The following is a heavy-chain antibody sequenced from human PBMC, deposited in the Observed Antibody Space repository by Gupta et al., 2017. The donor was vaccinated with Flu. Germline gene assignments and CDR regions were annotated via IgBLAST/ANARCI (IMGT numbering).Heavy chain of an antibody. CDR3: ARSRGSRFETTPDYFDY. CDR2: ISRSSSYI. CDR1: GFTFSSYS. J-gene: IGHJ4*02. Sequence: EVQLVESGGGLVKPGGSLRLSCAASGFTFSSYSMNWVRQAPGKGLEWVSSISRSSSYIYYADSLKGPFTISRDNAKNSLYLQMNSLRAEDTAVYYCARSRGSRFETTPDYFDYWGQGTLVTVSS. D-gene: IGHD2-15*01. V-gene: IGHV3-21*01.